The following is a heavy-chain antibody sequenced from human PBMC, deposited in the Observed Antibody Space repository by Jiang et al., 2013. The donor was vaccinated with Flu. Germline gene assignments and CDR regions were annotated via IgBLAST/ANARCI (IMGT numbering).Heavy chain of an antibody. Sequence: VQLLESGGGLVQPGGSLRLSCAASRFTFSNYWMSWVRQAPGKGLEWVASIKQDGSEKSYVDSVRGRFTISRDNAKNSLFLQMSSLRAEDTAVYYCARDVKWGQGTLVTVSS. CDR2: IKQDGSEK. CDR3: ARDVK. J-gene: IGHJ4*02. V-gene: IGHV3-7*01. D-gene: IGHD2/OR15-2a*01. CDR1: RFTFSNYW.